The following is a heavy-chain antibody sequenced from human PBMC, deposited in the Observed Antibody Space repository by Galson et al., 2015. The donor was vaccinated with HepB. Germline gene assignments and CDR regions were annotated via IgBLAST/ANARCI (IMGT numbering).Heavy chain of an antibody. CDR1: GFTFSSYA. CDR2: ISGSGGKT. V-gene: IGHV3-23*01. J-gene: IGHJ6*04. CDR3: ANRGLLSLCQMDV. D-gene: IGHD3-10*01. Sequence: SLRLSCAASGFTFSSYAMSWVRQAPGKGLEWVSFISGSGGKTNYADSVKGRFTISRDNSENTLYLQMNSLRAEDTAVYYCANRGLLSLCQMDVWGKGTTVTVSS.